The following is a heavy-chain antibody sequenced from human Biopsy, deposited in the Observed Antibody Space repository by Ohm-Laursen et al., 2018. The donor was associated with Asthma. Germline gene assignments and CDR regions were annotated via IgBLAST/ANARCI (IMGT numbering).Heavy chain of an antibody. V-gene: IGHV3-21*01. CDR1: GYTFSRYS. D-gene: IGHD1-26*01. CDR3: ARIGPEWELPGREYSLHH. Sequence: SLRLSCAATGYTFSRYSIHWARQIPGKGLEWVASISTASSFIYYADSVRGQFTTSRDNARNSVYLQMNSLRAEDTALYYCARIGPEWELPGREYSLHHWGEGTLVTVSS. J-gene: IGHJ1*01. CDR2: ISTASSFI.